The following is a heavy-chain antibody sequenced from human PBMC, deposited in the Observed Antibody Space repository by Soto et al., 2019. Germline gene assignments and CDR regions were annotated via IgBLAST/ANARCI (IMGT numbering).Heavy chain of an antibody. J-gene: IGHJ4*02. CDR2: IYWDGDK. CDR3: VRNRQWTQGGFDS. D-gene: IGHD6-19*01. CDR1: GFSLSTSGVG. Sequence: QITLKESGPTLVKPTQTLTLTCTFSGFSLSTSGVGVGWIRQPPGKALEWLTLIYWDGDKRYSPSLKSRLTLSMDSXKNQVVLTMTNMDPVDTATYYCVRNRQWTQGGFDSWGQGTLATASS. V-gene: IGHV2-5*02.